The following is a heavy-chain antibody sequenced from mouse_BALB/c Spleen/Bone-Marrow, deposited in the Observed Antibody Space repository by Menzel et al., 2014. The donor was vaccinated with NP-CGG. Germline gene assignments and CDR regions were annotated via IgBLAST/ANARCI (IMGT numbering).Heavy chain of an antibody. J-gene: IGHJ3*01. D-gene: IGHD1-1*01. V-gene: IGHV14-3*02. CDR3: ATYYYGSSYEFAY. CDR1: GFNIKDTY. Sequence: EVQLQQSGAELVKPGASVKLSCTASGFNIKDTYMHWVKQRPEQGLEWIGRIDPANGNTKYDPKFQGKATITADTSSNAAYLQLSNLTSEDTAVYYCATYYYGSSYEFAYWGQGTLVTVSA. CDR2: IDPANGNT.